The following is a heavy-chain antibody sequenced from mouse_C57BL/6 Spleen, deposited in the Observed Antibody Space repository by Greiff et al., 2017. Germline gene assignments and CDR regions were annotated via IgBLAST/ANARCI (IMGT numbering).Heavy chain of an antibody. Sequence: EVQLVESGAELVRPGASVKMSCTASGFNIKDDNMHWVKQRPEKGLEWIGWIDPENGDTEYAAKFQGKATITADTSSNTAYLQLSSLTSEDTAVNYVTTDYSSSWRFAYWGQGTLVTVSA. CDR1: GFNIKDDN. CDR3: TTDYSSSWRFAY. J-gene: IGHJ3*01. D-gene: IGHD1-1*01. V-gene: IGHV14-4*01. CDR2: IDPENGDT.